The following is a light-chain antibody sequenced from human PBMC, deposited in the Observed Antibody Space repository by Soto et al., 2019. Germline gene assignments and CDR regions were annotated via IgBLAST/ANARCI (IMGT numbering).Light chain of an antibody. CDR2: KAT. V-gene: IGKV1-5*03. CDR1: QSIGSW. J-gene: IGKJ2*01. Sequence: DIQMTQSPSTLSASVGDGVTITCRASQSIGSWLAWYQQKPGKAPKLLIYKATNLQSGVPSRFSGSGSGTDFSLTISSLQPVDSATYFCQQYNDFQYTFGPGTKVEI. CDR3: QQYNDFQYT.